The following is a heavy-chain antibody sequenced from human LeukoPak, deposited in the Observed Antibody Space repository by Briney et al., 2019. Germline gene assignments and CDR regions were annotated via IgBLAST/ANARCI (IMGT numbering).Heavy chain of an antibody. CDR2: ISSDGSSA. D-gene: IGHD1-26*01. CDR1: GFTFSNYW. CDR3: ARGGSPPEALGDTFDI. J-gene: IGHJ3*02. V-gene: IGHV3-74*01. Sequence: PGGSLRLSCAASGFTFSNYWMHWVRQGPGKGLVWVSRISSDGSSARYAASVKGRFTISRDNAKNTLYLHMNSLRAEDTAVYYCARGGSPPEALGDTFDIWGQGTMVTVSS.